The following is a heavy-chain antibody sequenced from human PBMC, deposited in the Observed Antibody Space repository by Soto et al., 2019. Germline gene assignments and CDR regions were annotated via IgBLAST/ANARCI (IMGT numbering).Heavy chain of an antibody. J-gene: IGHJ4*02. CDR2: IWYGGSNK. D-gene: IGHD5-18*01. CDR1: GFTFSSYG. Sequence: QVQLVESGGGVVQPGRSLRLSCAASGFTFSSYGMHWVRQAPGKGLEWVAVIWYGGSNKYYADSVKGRFTISRDNSKNTLYLQMNSLRAEDTAVYYCARDLDTAMVSPVGYWGQGTLVTVSS. V-gene: IGHV3-33*01. CDR3: ARDLDTAMVSPVGY.